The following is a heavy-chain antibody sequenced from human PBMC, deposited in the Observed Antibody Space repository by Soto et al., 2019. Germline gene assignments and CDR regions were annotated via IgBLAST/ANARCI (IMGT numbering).Heavy chain of an antibody. Sequence: GGSLRLSCAASGFTFSSYSMNWVRQAPGKGLEWVSSISSSSRYIYYADSVKGRFTISRDNAKNSLYLQMNSLRAEDTAVYYCARSPPVDFWSGYYNDYWGQGTLVTVSS. CDR3: ARSPPVDFWSGYYNDY. D-gene: IGHD3-3*01. V-gene: IGHV3-21*01. CDR1: GFTFSSYS. J-gene: IGHJ4*02. CDR2: ISSSSRYI.